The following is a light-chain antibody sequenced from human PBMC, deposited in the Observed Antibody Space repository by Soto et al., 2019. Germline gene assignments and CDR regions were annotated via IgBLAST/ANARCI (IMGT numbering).Light chain of an antibody. V-gene: IGKV3-15*01. CDR2: AAS. CDR1: PGIGTN. CDR3: QQYNNWPLYT. Sequence: EIVMTQSPGTLSVSPGERATLSCRASPGIGTNLAWYQQRPGQAPRLLIYAASSRATDIPARFTGRGSGTEFTLTISSRQSEDFAVYFCQQYNNWPLYTFGQGTKLEI. J-gene: IGKJ2*01.